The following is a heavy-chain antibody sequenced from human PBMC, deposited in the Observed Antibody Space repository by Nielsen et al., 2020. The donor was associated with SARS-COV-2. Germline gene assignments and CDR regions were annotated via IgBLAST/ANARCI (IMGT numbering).Heavy chain of an antibody. V-gene: IGHV3-20*01. CDR1: GFTFSSYA. CDR2: INWNGGST. D-gene: IGHD6-6*01. CDR3: ARVGEQLGGDYYYGMDV. Sequence: GESLKISCAASGFTFSSYAMSWVRQAPGKGLEWVSGINWNGGSTGYADSVKGRFTISRDNAKNSLYLQMNSLRAEDTALYHCARVGEQLGGDYYYGMDVWGQGTTVTVSS. J-gene: IGHJ6*02.